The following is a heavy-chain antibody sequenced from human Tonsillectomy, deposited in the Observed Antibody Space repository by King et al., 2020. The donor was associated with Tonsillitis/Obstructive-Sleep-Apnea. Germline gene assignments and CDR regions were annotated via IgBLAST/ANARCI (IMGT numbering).Heavy chain of an antibody. V-gene: IGHV4-31*03. CDR1: GDSIDSGNYY. D-gene: IGHD5-18*01. J-gene: IGHJ4*02. CDR3: ARGPGYSYGSYYFDY. Sequence: VQLQESGPGLVKPSQTLSLTCTVSGDSIDSGNYYWSWIRQHPGKGLEWIGYIYFSGSTSYNPSLKSRVSISVDTSQNFFSLKLSSVTAADTAGYYCARGPGYSYGSYYFDYWGQGTLVTVSS. CDR2: IYFSGST.